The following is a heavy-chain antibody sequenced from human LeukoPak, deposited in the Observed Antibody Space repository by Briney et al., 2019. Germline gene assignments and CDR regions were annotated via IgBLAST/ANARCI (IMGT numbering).Heavy chain of an antibody. Sequence: PGGSLRLSCAASGFRFSGYEMNWVRQAPAKGLEWVSYISRSGGTIYYADSVKGRFTISRDNAKNSLFLQMNSLRAEDTALYYCARDSPRRGNHYYGLDVWGRGTTVTVSS. CDR1: GFRFSGYE. CDR3: ARDSPRRGNHYYGLDV. V-gene: IGHV3-48*03. J-gene: IGHJ6*02. D-gene: IGHD3-16*01. CDR2: ISRSGGTI.